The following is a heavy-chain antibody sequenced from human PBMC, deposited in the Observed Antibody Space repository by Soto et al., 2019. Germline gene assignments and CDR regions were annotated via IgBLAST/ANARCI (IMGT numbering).Heavy chain of an antibody. V-gene: IGHV4-39*01. J-gene: IGHJ4*02. CDR3: SRKAVSGPRTGFDY. CDR1: GGSISNSSYL. CDR2: VPYSGST. Sequence: QLQLQESGPRLVKPSVSLSLTCTVSGGSISNSSYLWGWIGQPPGKGLQWIGSVPYSGSTYYNPSLKSRGTIPLDTSTTQSALRLSSVTAADTAVYYSSRKAVSGPRTGFDYWGQGALVIVSS. D-gene: IGHD6-19*01.